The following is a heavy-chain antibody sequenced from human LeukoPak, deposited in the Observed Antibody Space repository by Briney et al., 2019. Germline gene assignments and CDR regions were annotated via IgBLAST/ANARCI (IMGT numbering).Heavy chain of an antibody. CDR3: ARDYSSSSGKHAFDI. J-gene: IGHJ3*02. D-gene: IGHD6-13*01. CDR2: IWYDGSNE. CDR1: GFSFGTYS. V-gene: IGHV3-33*01. Sequence: GGSLRLSCAASGFSFGTYSMHWARQVPGKGLEWVAVIWYDGSNEDYADSVKGRFTISRDNSKNTLYLQMNSLRAEDTAVYYCARDYSSSSGKHAFDIWGQGTMVTVSS.